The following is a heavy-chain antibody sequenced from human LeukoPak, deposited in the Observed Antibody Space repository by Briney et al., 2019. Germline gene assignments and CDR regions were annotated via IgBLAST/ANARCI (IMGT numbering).Heavy chain of an antibody. CDR1: GYTFTSYY. Sequence: ASVKVFCKASGYTFTSYYMHWVRQAPGQGLEWMGIINPSGGSTNYAQKFQGRVTITTDESTSTAYMELSSLRSDDTAVYYCARGAGAAAGTNDAFDIWGQGTMVTVSS. J-gene: IGHJ3*02. CDR2: INPSGGST. CDR3: ARGAGAAAGTNDAFDI. V-gene: IGHV1-46*01. D-gene: IGHD6-13*01.